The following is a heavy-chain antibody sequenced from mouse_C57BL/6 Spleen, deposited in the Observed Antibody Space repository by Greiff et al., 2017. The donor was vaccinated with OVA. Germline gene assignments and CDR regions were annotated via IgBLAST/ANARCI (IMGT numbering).Heavy chain of an antibody. V-gene: IGHV7-1*01. J-gene: IGHJ3*01. CDR3: ARDADYYGSSGFAY. CDR2: SRNKANDYTT. Sequence: EVKVVESGGGLVQSGRSLRLSCATSGFTFSDFYMEWVRQAPGKGLEWIAASRNKANDYTTEYSASVKGRFIVSRDTSQSILYLQMNALRAEDTAIYYCARDADYYGSSGFAYWGQGTLVTVSA. CDR1: GFTFSDFY. D-gene: IGHD1-1*01.